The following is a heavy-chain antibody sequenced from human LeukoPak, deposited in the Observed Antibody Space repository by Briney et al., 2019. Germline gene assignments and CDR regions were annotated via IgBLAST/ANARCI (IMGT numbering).Heavy chain of an antibody. Sequence: PSETLSLTCAVYGGSFSGYYWSWIRQPPGKGLEWIGEINHSGSTNYNPSLKSRVTISVDTSKNQFSLKLGSVTAADTAVYYCARNTYYDILAGYYIDYWGQGTLVSVSS. CDR3: ARNTYYDILAGYYIDY. V-gene: IGHV4-34*01. J-gene: IGHJ4*02. D-gene: IGHD3-9*01. CDR2: INHSGST. CDR1: GGSFSGYY.